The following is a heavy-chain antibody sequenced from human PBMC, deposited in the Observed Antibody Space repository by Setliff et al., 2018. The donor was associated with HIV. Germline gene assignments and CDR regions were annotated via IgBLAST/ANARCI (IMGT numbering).Heavy chain of an antibody. J-gene: IGHJ5*02. CDR2: ILYDGSEK. Sequence: GGSLRLSCAASGFNFRSYGMHWVRQAPGKGLEWVADILYDGSEKRYANSVKGRFTISRDNSKNTLFLHINSLRVDDTAIYYCAREVTILRGVFVGPRGGAWFDPWGQGTLVTVSS. CDR3: AREVTILRGVFVGPRGGAWFDP. D-gene: IGHD3-10*01. CDR1: GFNFRSYG. V-gene: IGHV3-33*05.